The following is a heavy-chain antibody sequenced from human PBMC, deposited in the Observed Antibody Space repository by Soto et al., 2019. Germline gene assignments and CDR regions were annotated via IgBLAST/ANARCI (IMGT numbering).Heavy chain of an antibody. J-gene: IGHJ5*02. CDR2: IYYSGST. D-gene: IGHD3-9*01. V-gene: IGHV4-39*01. CDR3: ARHSVGPLARYFDWYPAGFDP. CDR1: GGSISSSSYY. Sequence: SETLSLTCTVPGGSISSSSYYWGWIRQPPGKGLEWIGSIYYSGSTYYNPSLKSRVTISVDTSKNQFSLKLSSVTAADTAVYYCARHSVGPLARYFDWYPAGFDPWGQGTLVT.